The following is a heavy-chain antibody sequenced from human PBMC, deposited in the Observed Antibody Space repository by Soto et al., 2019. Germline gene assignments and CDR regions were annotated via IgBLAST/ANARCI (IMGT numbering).Heavy chain of an antibody. CDR2: ISGSGGST. D-gene: IGHD1-26*01. CDR3: AKREGGYYYYYGMDV. Sequence: EVQLLESGGGLVQPGGSLRLSCAASGFTFSSYAMSWVRQAPGKGLEWVSAISGSGGSTYYADSVKGRFTISRDNSKNTLYLQMNTLRAEDTAVYYCAKREGGYYYYYGMDVWGQGTTVTVSS. J-gene: IGHJ6*02. CDR1: GFTFSSYA. V-gene: IGHV3-23*01.